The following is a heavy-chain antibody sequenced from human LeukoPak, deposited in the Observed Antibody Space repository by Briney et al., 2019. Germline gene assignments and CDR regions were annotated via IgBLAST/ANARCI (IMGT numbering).Heavy chain of an antibody. J-gene: IGHJ4*02. CDR2: IKQDGSEK. D-gene: IGHD4-17*01. Sequence: GGSLRLFCAASGFTVSTNYMIWVRQAPGKGREGVANIKQDGSEKYYVDSVKGRYDISRENAKNSLYLQMNSLRAEDTAVYYCTRDEYGKTGHWGQGALVTVSS. CDR1: GFTVSTNY. V-gene: IGHV3-7*01. CDR3: TRDEYGKTGH.